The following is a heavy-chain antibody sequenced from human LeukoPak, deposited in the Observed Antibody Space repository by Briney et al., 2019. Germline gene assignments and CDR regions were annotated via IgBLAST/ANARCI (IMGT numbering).Heavy chain of an antibody. J-gene: IGHJ4*02. Sequence: SETLSLTCTVSGVSTSSYDYYWSWIRQPPGKGLEWIGYIYVTGSSKYNPSLKSRVTISLDTSKNQYSLYLSSVTAADTAVYFCARIGNSGSYFDYWGQGALLAVSS. CDR1: GVSTSSYDYY. CDR2: IYVTGSS. D-gene: IGHD3-10*01. CDR3: ARIGNSGSYFDY. V-gene: IGHV4-30-4*01.